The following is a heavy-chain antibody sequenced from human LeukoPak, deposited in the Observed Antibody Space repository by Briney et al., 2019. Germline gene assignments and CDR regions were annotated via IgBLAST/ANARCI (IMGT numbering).Heavy chain of an antibody. J-gene: IGHJ5*02. V-gene: IGHV1-2*02. D-gene: IGHD5/OR15-5a*01. CDR2: INPNSGGT. CDR1: GYTFTGYY. Sequence: ASVKVSCKASGYTFTGYYMHLVRQAPGQGLEWMGWINPNSGGTNYAQKFQGRVTMTRDTSISTAYMELSRLRSDDTAVYYCARDSRGPLRVPAFDPWGQGTLVTVSS. CDR3: ARDSRGPLRVPAFDP.